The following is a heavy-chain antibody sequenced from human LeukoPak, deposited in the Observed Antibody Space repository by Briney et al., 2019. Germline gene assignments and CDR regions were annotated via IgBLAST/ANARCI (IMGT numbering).Heavy chain of an antibody. CDR1: GFTFSSYE. CDR2: ISSGGSTL. Sequence: PGGSQRLSCEASGFTFSSYEMNWVRQAPGKGLEWVSYISSGGSTLYYADSVKGRFTISRDNAKNSLCLQMNSLRAEDTAFYYCARVRDGSQDYWGQGTLVTVSS. CDR3: ARVRDGSQDY. J-gene: IGHJ4*02. D-gene: IGHD5-24*01. V-gene: IGHV3-48*03.